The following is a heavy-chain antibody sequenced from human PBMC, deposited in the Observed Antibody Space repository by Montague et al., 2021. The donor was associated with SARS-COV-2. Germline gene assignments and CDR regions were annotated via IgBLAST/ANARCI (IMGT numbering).Heavy chain of an antibody. CDR3: ARGARQGYGFRLGSFDS. CDR2: INHSGST. Sequence: SETLSLICAVYGGSLSGYYWNWIRQPPGKGLEWIGEINHSGSTNYNPSLKSRVTMSVDTSKNQFSLKLSSVTAADTAVYYCARGARQGYGFRLGSFDSWGQGTLVTVSS. V-gene: IGHV4-34*01. J-gene: IGHJ4*02. D-gene: IGHD3-10*01. CDR1: GGSLSGYY.